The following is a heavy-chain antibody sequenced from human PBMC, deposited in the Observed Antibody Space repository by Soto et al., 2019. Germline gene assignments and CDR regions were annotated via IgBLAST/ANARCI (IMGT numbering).Heavy chain of an antibody. J-gene: IGHJ6*02. CDR3: ARDSDRSYYYYGMDV. CDR2: INPNSGGT. Sequence: GRSGQVSCKSSGYTYTGYNIQCVRPAPVQGLEWMGWINPNSGGTNYAQKFQGRVTMTRDTSISTAYMELSRLRSDDTAVYYCARDSDRSYYYYGMDVWGQGTTVTFS. CDR1: GYTYTGYN. V-gene: IGHV1-2*02.